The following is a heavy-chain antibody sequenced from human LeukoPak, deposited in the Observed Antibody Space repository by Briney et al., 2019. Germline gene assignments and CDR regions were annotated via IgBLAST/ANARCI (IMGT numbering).Heavy chain of an antibody. V-gene: IGHV3-7*01. Sequence: GGSLRLSCAAAGFTFSRYWMSWVRQAKGKGLECVAKIKEDGSEKHYVDSVKGRFTISRDNAKNSLYPQMNSLRAEDTAVYYCARDYTGGWNDYWGQGTLVTVSS. CDR1: GFTFSRYW. D-gene: IGHD7-27*01. CDR3: ARDYTGGWNDY. CDR2: IKEDGSEK. J-gene: IGHJ4*02.